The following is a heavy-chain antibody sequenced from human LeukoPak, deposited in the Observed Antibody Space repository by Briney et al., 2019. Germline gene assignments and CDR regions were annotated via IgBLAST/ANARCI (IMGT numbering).Heavy chain of an antibody. CDR1: GGSISSYY. V-gene: IGHV4-59*01. CDR3: GRRFSSSWYIDY. Sequence: SETLSLTCTVSGGSISSYYWGWIRQPPGKRLEYIGCIYYSGSTNYNPSLKSRVTISVDTSKNQFSLKLSSVTAADTAVYYCGRRFSSSWYIDYWGQGILVTVSS. CDR2: IYYSGST. D-gene: IGHD6-13*01. J-gene: IGHJ4*02.